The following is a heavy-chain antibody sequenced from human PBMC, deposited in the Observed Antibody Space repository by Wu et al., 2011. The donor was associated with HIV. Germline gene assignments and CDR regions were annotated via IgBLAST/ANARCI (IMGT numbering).Heavy chain of an antibody. J-gene: IGHJ4*02. CDR1: GGTFSNYA. CDR3: ASAHRSRITIFGVVISPLPHPFDY. V-gene: IGHV1-69*06. Sequence: QVQLVQSGAEVKKPGSSVKVSCKASGGTFSNYAISWVRQAPGQGLEWMGGIIPIFGTANYAQKFQDRVTITADKSTSTAYMELSSLRSEDTAVYYCASAHRSRITIFGVVISPLPHPFDYWGQGTLVTVSS. D-gene: IGHD3-3*01. CDR2: IIPIFGTA.